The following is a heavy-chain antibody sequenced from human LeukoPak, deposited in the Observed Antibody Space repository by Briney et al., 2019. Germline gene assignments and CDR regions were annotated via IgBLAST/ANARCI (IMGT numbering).Heavy chain of an antibody. V-gene: IGHV5-51*01. J-gene: IGHJ4*02. Sequence: GESLKISCKGSGYSFTTYWIGWVRQMPGKGLEWMGIIYPDDSDTRYSPSFQGQVTISADKSINTAYLQWNSLKASDTAIYYCARHVGLRYNYGQFDYWGQGTLATVSS. CDR2: IYPDDSDT. D-gene: IGHD5-18*01. CDR1: GYSFTTYW. CDR3: ARHVGLRYNYGQFDY.